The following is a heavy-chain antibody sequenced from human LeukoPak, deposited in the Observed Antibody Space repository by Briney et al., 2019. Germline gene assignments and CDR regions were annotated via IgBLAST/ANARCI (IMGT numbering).Heavy chain of an antibody. J-gene: IGHJ4*02. CDR1: GYTLTELS. D-gene: IGHD3-22*01. CDR2: FDPEDGET. Sequence: GASVKLSCKVSGYTLTELSMHWVRQAPGKGLEWMGGFDPEDGETIYAQTFQGRVTMTEDTSTDTAYMELSSLRSEDTAVYYCAIGKYYYDSSGYYGRALTYDYWGQGTLVTVSS. V-gene: IGHV1-24*01. CDR3: AIGKYYYDSSGYYGRALTYDY.